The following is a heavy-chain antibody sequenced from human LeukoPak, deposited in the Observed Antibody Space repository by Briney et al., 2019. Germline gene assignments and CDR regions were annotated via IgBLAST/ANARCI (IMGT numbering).Heavy chain of an antibody. CDR3: AKEHQAPRRDFDY. CDR2: INHNGNVN. Sequence: GGSLRLSCAASGFTFSSYWMNWARQAPGKGLEWVASINHNGNVNYYVDSVKGRFTISRDNAKNSLYLQMNSLRAEDTALYYCAKEHQAPRRDFDYWGQGTLVTVSS. V-gene: IGHV3-7*03. CDR1: GFTFSSYW. J-gene: IGHJ4*02.